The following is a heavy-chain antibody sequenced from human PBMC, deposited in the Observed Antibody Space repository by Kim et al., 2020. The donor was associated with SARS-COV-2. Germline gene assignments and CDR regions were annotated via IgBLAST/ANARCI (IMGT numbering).Heavy chain of an antibody. J-gene: IGHJ4*02. V-gene: IGHV3-48*04. CDR1: GFTFSSYS. Sequence: GGSLRLSCAASGFTFSSYSMNWVRQAPGKGLEWVSYISSSSSTIYYADSVKGRFTISRDNAKNSLYLQMNSLRAEDTAVYYCARDRRWLLFDYWGQGTLVTVSS. CDR3: ARDRRWLLFDY. D-gene: IGHD5-12*01. CDR2: ISSSSSTI.